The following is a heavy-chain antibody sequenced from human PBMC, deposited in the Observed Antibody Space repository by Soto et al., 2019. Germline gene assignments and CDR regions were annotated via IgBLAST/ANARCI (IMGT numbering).Heavy chain of an antibody. CDR1: GYTFTSYA. Sequence: ASVKVSCKASGYTFTSYAMHWVRQAPGQRLEWMGWINAGNGNTKYSQKFQGRVTMTTDTSTSTAYMELRSLRSDDTAVYYCARERPEGSSLDPGGQGTLVTVSS. J-gene: IGHJ5*02. CDR2: INAGNGNT. D-gene: IGHD6-13*01. CDR3: ARERPEGSSLDP. V-gene: IGHV1-3*01.